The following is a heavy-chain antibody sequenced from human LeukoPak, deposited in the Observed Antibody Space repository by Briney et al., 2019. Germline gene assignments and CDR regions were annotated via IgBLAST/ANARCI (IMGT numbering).Heavy chain of an antibody. Sequence: SETLSLTCAVYGGSFSGYYWSWIRQPPGKGLEWIGEMNHRGSTNYNPSLKSRGPISVGTSRNQFSLKLSSVTAADTAVYYSARGRSCSGGDCYSSFDYWGQGTLATVSS. CDR3: ARGRSCSGGDCYSSFDY. CDR1: GGSFSGYY. D-gene: IGHD2-21*02. J-gene: IGHJ4*02. V-gene: IGHV4-34*01. CDR2: MNHRGST.